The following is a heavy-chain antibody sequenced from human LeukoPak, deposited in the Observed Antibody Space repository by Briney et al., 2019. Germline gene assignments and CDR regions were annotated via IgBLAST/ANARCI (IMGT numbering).Heavy chain of an antibody. Sequence: PSQTLSLTCTVSGGSISSGNYYWSWIRQPAGKGLEWIGRIYRTVSTNYNPSLESRVTISIDTSKNQFSLKLSSVTAADTAVYYCARKVVGTMIGREIDYWGQGTLVTVSS. V-gene: IGHV4-61*02. J-gene: IGHJ4*02. D-gene: IGHD3-22*01. CDR2: IYRTVST. CDR3: ARKVVGTMIGREIDY. CDR1: GGSISSGNYY.